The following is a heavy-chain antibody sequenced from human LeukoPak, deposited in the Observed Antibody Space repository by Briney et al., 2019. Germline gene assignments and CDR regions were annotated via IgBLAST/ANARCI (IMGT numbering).Heavy chain of an antibody. CDR2: IYYSGST. Sequence: SETLSLTCTVSGGSISSYYWSWIRQPPGKGLEWIGYIYYSGSTNYNPSLKSRVTISVDTSKNQFSLKLSSVTAADTAVYYCARSHYDILTGNPYYFDYWGQGTTVTVSS. J-gene: IGHJ4*03. V-gene: IGHV4-59*01. CDR1: GGSISSYY. D-gene: IGHD3-9*01. CDR3: ARSHYDILTGNPYYFDY.